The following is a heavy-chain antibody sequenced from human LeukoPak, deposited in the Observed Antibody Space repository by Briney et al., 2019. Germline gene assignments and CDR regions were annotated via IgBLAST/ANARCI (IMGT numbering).Heavy chain of an antibody. V-gene: IGHV1-69*13. J-gene: IGHJ4*02. D-gene: IGHD3-10*01. CDR3: ARLSTGGYYYGSGFDY. CDR1: GGTFSSYG. Sequence: SVKVSCKASGGTFSSYGISWVRQAPGQGLKWMGGIIPSFGTANYAQKFQGRVTITADESTRTAYMELSSLRSQDTAVYYCARLSTGGYYYGSGFDYWGQGTLVTVSS. CDR2: IIPSFGTA.